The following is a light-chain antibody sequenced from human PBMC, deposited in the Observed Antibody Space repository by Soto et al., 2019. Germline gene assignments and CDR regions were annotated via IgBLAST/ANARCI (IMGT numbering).Light chain of an antibody. CDR1: QSVGNN. Sequence: EIVLTQSPATLSVSPGERATLSCRASQSVGNNFAWYQQKPGQAPRLLIFATSTRATGVPARFSGSGSGTEFTLTISSRQSGDFAVYYCQQYGDWPLTFGGGAKVEIE. J-gene: IGKJ4*01. V-gene: IGKV3-15*01. CDR3: QQYGDWPLT. CDR2: ATS.